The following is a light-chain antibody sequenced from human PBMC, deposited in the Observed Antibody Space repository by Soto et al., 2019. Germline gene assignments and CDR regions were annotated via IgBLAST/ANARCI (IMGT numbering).Light chain of an antibody. Sequence: RAALSCRASQSLSSSSLAWYQQKPGHGPRLLIYGASRRATGIPDRFSASESGTDFTLTISSLEPEGFAVYFCQQYDSTPWTFGQGTKVDIK. V-gene: IGKV3-20*01. J-gene: IGKJ1*01. CDR1: QSLSSSS. CDR2: GAS. CDR3: QQYDSTPWT.